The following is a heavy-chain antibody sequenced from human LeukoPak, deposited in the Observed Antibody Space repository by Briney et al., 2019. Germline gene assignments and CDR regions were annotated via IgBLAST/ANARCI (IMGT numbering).Heavy chain of an antibody. D-gene: IGHD5-12*01. J-gene: IGHJ4*02. CDR1: RYSFNNYW. V-gene: IGHV5-51*01. CDR3: ARLKGYSEYAAVDY. Sequence: GESLKISCKASRYSFNNYWIGWVGQIPGQGLAWMGLIYSGDSDTRYSPSFQGQVTISVDKSISTAYLQWSSLEASDTAMYYCARLKGYSEYAAVDYWGQGTLVTVSS. CDR2: IYSGDSDT.